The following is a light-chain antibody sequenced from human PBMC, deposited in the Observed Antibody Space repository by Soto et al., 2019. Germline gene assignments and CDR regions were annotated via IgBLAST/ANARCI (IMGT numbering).Light chain of an antibody. CDR1: SSDVGGYNY. J-gene: IGLJ1*01. Sequence: QSVLTQPASVSGSPGQSITISCTGTSSDVGGYNYVSWYQQHPDKAPKLMIYDVTNRPSGVSNRFSGSKSGNTASLTISGLQAEDEADYYCSSYTRSSTYVFGTGTKVTVL. CDR3: SSYTRSSTYV. CDR2: DVT. V-gene: IGLV2-14*03.